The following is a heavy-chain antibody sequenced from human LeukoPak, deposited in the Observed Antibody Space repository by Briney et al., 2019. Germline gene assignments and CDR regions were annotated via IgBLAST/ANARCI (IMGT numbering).Heavy chain of an antibody. V-gene: IGHV4-38-2*01. J-gene: IGHJ3*02. D-gene: IGHD1-7*01. CDR2: IYHSGST. Sequence: ASETLSLTCAVSGYSISSGYYWGWIRQPPGKGLEWIGSIYHSGSTYYNPSLKSRVTISVDTSKNQFSLKLSSVTAADTPVYYCARWTGTTDAFDIWGQGTMVTVSP. CDR1: GYSISSGYY. CDR3: ARWTGTTDAFDI.